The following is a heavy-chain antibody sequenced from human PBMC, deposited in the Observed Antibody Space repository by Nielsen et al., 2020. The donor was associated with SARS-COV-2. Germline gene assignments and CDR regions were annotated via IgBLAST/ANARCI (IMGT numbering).Heavy chain of an antibody. CDR1: GGSISSGGYY. D-gene: IGHD3-3*01. J-gene: IGHJ4*02. CDR2: IYYSGST. V-gene: IGHV4-31*03. Sequence: LRLSCTVSGGSISSGGYYWSWIRQHPGKGLEWIGYIYYSGSTYYNPSLKSRVTISVDTSKNQFSLKLSSVTAADTAVYYCARAPSITIFGVVNNFDYWGQGTLVTVSS. CDR3: ARAPSITIFGVVNNFDY.